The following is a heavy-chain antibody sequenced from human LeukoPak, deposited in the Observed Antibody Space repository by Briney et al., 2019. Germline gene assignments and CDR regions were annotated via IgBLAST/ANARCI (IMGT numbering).Heavy chain of an antibody. Sequence: PGGSLRLSCIASGFTFSGYNMDWVRQAPGKGLEWVSSISSSSRSIYYADSVKGRFTIARDNTKNSLYLQMNSLRVEDTAVYYCARESSGPAVRAHNWFDPWGQGTLVIVSS. CDR1: GFTFSGYN. D-gene: IGHD1-26*01. J-gene: IGHJ5*02. CDR3: ARESSGPAVRAHNWFDP. V-gene: IGHV3-21*01. CDR2: ISSSSRSI.